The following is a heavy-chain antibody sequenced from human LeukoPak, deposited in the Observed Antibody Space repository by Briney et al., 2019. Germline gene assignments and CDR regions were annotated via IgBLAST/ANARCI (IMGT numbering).Heavy chain of an antibody. CDR2: INPNSGGT. J-gene: IGHJ4*02. Sequence: ASVKVSCKASGYTFTGYYMRWGRQAPGQGLEWMGWINPNSGGTNYAQKFQGRVTMTRDTSISTVYMELSSLRAEDTAVYYCARDVSRTHSSGWSDFDYWGQGTLVTVSS. CDR3: ARDVSRTHSSGWSDFDY. CDR1: GYTFTGYY. V-gene: IGHV1-2*02. D-gene: IGHD6-19*01.